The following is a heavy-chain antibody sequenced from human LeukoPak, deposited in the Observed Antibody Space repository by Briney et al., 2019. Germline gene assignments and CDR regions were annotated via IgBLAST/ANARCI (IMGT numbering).Heavy chain of an antibody. CDR3: ARRYCGGDCFNSPFWYFDL. CDR2: IYYSGST. D-gene: IGHD2-21*02. CDR1: GGSISSSSYY. J-gene: IGHJ2*01. V-gene: IGHV4-39*07. Sequence: SETLSLTCTVSGGSISSSSYYWGWIRQPPGKGLEWIGSIYYSGSTYYNPSLKSRVTISVDTSKNQFSLKLSSVTAADTAVYYCARRYCGGDCFNSPFWYFDLWGRGTLVTVSS.